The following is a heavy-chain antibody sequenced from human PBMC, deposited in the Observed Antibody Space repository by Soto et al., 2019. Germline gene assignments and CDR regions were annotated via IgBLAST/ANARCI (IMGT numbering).Heavy chain of an antibody. CDR2: IYYSGST. D-gene: IGHD6-13*01. CDR1: GGSISSYY. CDR3: ARGRQQLVNHDAFDI. V-gene: IGHV4-59*01. Sequence: SETLSLTCTVSGGSISSYYWSWIRQPPGKGLEWIGYIYYSGSTNYNPSLKSRVTISVDTSKNQFSLKLSSVTAADTAVYYGARGRQQLVNHDAFDIWGQGTMVT. J-gene: IGHJ3*02.